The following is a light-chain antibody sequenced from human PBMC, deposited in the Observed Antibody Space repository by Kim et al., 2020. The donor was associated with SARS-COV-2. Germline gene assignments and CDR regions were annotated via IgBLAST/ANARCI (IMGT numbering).Light chain of an antibody. V-gene: IGLV3-21*04. CDR2: YDS. CDR3: QVWDSSRGV. J-gene: IGLJ3*02. CDR1: NIGSKS. Sequence: VAPGKTARITCGGNNIGSKSVHWYQQKPGQAPVLVIYYDSDRPSGIPERFSGSNSGNTATLTISRVEAGDEADYYCQVWDSSRGVFGGGTKLTVL.